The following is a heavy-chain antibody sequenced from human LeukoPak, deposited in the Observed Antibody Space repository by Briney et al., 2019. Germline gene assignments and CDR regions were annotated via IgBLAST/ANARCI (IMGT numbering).Heavy chain of an antibody. D-gene: IGHD3-10*01. V-gene: IGHV1-2*02. CDR1: GYTFTGYY. Sequence: ASVKVSCKASGYTFTGYYMHWVRQAPGQGLEWMGWINPNGGGTNYAQKFQGRVTMTRDTSISTAYMELSRLRSDDTAVYYCARVVRGVIINPMGYWGQGTLVTVSS. CDR3: ARVVRGVIINPMGY. J-gene: IGHJ4*02. CDR2: INPNGGGT.